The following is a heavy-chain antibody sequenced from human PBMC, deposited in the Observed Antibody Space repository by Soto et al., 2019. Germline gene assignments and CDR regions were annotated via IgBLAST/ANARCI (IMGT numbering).Heavy chain of an antibody. CDR3: ALGSWSGETFEI. CDR1: GGTFNVYT. Sequence: QVQLVQSGAEVKKPGSSVKVSCKASGGTFNVYTIIWVRQAPGQGLEWMGRIIPMLAITNYAQRFQGRVTLTADTSMTTAYMELSSLTSEDTAVYYCALGSWSGETFEIWGQGTLVTVSS. CDR2: IIPMLAIT. D-gene: IGHD6-13*01. J-gene: IGHJ3*02. V-gene: IGHV1-69*02.